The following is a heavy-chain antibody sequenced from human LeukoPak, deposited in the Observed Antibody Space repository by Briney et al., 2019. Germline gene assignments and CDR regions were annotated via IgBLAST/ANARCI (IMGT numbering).Heavy chain of an antibody. J-gene: IGHJ3*02. CDR3: ARGVGYCSGGSCYPDDAFDI. D-gene: IGHD2-15*01. Sequence: SETLSLTCAVYGGSFSGYYWSWIRQPPGKGLEWIGYIYYSGSTNYNPSLKSRVTISVDTSKNQFSLKLSSVTAADTAVYYCARGVGYCSGGSCYPDDAFDIWGQGTMVTVSS. V-gene: IGHV4-59*01. CDR2: IYYSGST. CDR1: GGSFSGYY.